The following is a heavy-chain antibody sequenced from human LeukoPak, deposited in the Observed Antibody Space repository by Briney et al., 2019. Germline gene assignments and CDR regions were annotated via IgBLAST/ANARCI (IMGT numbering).Heavy chain of an antibody. J-gene: IGHJ6*03. Sequence: GGSLRLSCAASGFTVSSNYMSWVRQAPGKGLEWVSVIYSGGSTYYADSVKGRFTISRDNSKNTLYLQMNSLRAEDTAVYYCARDFLGAAANWNYPPAYYMDVWGKGTTVTVSS. D-gene: IGHD1-7*01. CDR2: IYSGGST. CDR1: GFTVSSNY. V-gene: IGHV3-53*01. CDR3: ARDFLGAAANWNYPPAYYMDV.